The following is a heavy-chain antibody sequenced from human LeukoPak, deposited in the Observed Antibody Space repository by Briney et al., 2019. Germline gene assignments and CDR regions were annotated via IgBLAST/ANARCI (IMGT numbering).Heavy chain of an antibody. D-gene: IGHD2-21*02. CDR2: ISYDGSNK. CDR3: AKAKTPCGGDCYYYYGMDV. J-gene: IGHJ6*02. V-gene: IGHV3-30*18. Sequence: AGGSLRLSCAASGFTFSSYGMHWVRQAPGKGLEWVAVISYDGSNKYYADSVKGRFTISRDNSKNTLYLQMNSLRAEDTAVYYCAKAKTPCGGDCYYYYGMDVWGQGTTVTVSS. CDR1: GFTFSSYG.